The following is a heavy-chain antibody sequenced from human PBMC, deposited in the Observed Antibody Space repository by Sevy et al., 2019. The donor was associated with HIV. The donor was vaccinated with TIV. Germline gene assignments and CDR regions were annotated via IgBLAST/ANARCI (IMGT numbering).Heavy chain of an antibody. Sequence: ASVKVSCKASVGTFSNYAISWVRQAPGQGLEWMGGFIPMFYTANYAQTFQGKVTLTADRSTTTAYMELSSLRSDDTAVYYCAGSYFDSSGYSPLYYYGMDVWGQGTTVTVSS. CDR1: VGTFSNYA. CDR3: AGSYFDSSGYSPLYYYGMDV. D-gene: IGHD3-22*01. CDR2: FIPMFYTA. V-gene: IGHV1-69*13. J-gene: IGHJ6*02.